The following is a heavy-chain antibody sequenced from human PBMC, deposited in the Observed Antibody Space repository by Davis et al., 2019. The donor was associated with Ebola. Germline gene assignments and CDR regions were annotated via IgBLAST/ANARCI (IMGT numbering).Heavy chain of an antibody. Sequence: GESLKISCKGSGYSFTSYWISWVRQMPGKGLEWMGRIDPSDSYTNYSPSFQGHVTISADKSISTAYLQWSSLKASDTAMYYCARTIVVVPAYSDYYYYYYMDVWGKGTTVTVSS. CDR1: GYSFTSYW. V-gene: IGHV5-10-1*01. D-gene: IGHD2-2*01. CDR3: ARTIVVVPAYSDYYYYYYMDV. CDR2: IDPSDSYT. J-gene: IGHJ6*03.